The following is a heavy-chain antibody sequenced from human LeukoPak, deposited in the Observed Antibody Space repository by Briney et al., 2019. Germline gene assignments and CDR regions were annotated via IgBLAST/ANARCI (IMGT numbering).Heavy chain of an antibody. Sequence: SQTLSLTSTVSARSISSGDYYWSWIRHPPGKGLEWTGHIYYSGSTHYNPSLKSPVTISVHTSKNQFSLKLSSVTAADTAVYYCATNQGYSGYGSYWYFDLWGRGTLVTVSS. V-gene: IGHV4-30-4*01. CDR1: ARSISSGDYY. D-gene: IGHD5-12*01. J-gene: IGHJ2*01. CDR2: IYYSGST. CDR3: ATNQGYSGYGSYWYFDL.